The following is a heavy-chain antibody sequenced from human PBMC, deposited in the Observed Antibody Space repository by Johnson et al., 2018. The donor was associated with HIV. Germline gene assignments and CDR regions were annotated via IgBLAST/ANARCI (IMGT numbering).Heavy chain of an antibody. CDR3: AREISSRSAFDI. CDR2: IKSKTDGGRT. V-gene: IGHV3-15*01. Sequence: VQLVESGGGLVKPGGSLRLSCAASGFTFSNAWMSWVRQAPGKGLEWVGRIKSKTDGGRTHYGDSVKGRFTISRDNAKNSLYLQMNSLRAEDTAVYYCAREISSRSAFDIWGQGTMVTVSS. J-gene: IGHJ3*02. CDR1: GFTFSNAW. D-gene: IGHD6-6*01.